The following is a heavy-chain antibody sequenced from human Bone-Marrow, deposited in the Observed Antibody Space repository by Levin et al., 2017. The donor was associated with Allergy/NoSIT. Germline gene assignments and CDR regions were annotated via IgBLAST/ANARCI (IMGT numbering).Heavy chain of an antibody. CDR3: ARNDYGDYVQNFDY. V-gene: IGHV1-2*02. J-gene: IGHJ4*02. D-gene: IGHD4-17*01. CDR1: GYTFTDHY. Sequence: GESLKISCEAAGYTFTDHYMHWVRQAPGQGLEWMGWVNCNSGDTHYAQKFQDRVTMTRDTSITTAYIEVSCLRFDDTALYFCARNDYGDYVQNFDYWGQGTLVTVSS. CDR2: VNCNSGDT.